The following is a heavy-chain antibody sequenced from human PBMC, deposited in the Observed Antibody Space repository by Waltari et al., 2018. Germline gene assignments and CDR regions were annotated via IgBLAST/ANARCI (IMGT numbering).Heavy chain of an antibody. V-gene: IGHV1-69*13. CDR1: GGTFSSSA. CDR3: AREATMVQGVIGLDY. J-gene: IGHJ4*02. Sequence: QVQLVRSGAGVKKPGSSMKVSCQASGGTFSSSAIRWVRQAPGQGLEWMGGIIPILGTANHAQKFQGRVTITADESTSTAYMELSSLRSEDTAGYYCAREATMVQGVIGLDYWGQGTLVTVSS. CDR2: IIPILGTA. D-gene: IGHD3-10*01.